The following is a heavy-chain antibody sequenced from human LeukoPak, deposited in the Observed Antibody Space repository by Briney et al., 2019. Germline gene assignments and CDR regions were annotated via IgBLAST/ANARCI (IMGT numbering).Heavy chain of an antibody. D-gene: IGHD3-22*01. J-gene: IGHJ4*02. V-gene: IGHV3-30-3*01. CDR2: ISNDGSNK. CDR1: GFTFSSYP. Sequence: GGSLTLSCAASGFTFSSYPMHWVRQAPGKGLEWVAVISNDGSNKYYADSVKGRFTISRDNSKNTLYLQMNSLRAEDTAVYYCARAYYYDSSGYYPNWGQGTLVTVSS. CDR3: ARAYYYDSSGYYPN.